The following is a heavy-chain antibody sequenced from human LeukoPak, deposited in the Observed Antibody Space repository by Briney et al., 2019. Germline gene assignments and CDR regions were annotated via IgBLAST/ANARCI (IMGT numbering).Heavy chain of an antibody. CDR3: ARDGSWSVRGYPGSDY. J-gene: IGHJ4*02. V-gene: IGHV3-21*01. D-gene: IGHD3-10*01. Sequence: PGGSLRLSCAASGFTLSTYGIHWVRQAPGKGLEWVSSISSSSSYIYYADSAKGRFTISRDNAKNSLYLQMNSLRAEDTAVYYCARDGSWSVRGYPGSDYWGQGTLVTVSS. CDR1: GFTLSTYG. CDR2: ISSSSSYI.